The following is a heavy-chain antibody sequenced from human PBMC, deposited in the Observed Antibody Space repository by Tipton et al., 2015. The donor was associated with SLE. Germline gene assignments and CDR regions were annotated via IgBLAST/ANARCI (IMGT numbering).Heavy chain of an antibody. V-gene: IGHV3-74*01. D-gene: IGHD5/OR15-5a*01. CDR3: ANAPLYGLVYE. J-gene: IGHJ1*01. Sequence: SLRLSCAASGFTFSFYWMHWVRQAPGKGLVWVSLINSDGSSTNYADYVKGRFTISRDKSNNTVYLQMSSLRDEDTAIYYCANAPLYGLVYEWDQGALVAVSS. CDR2: INSDGSST. CDR1: GFTFSFYW.